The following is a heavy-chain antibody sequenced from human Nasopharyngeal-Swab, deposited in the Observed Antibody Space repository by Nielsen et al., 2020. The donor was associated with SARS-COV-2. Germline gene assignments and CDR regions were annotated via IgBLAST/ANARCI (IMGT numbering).Heavy chain of an antibody. V-gene: IGHV1-69*10. CDR2: IIPILGIA. CDR3: ARNKPDRHIDY. Sequence: KVSCKASGGTFSSYAISWVRQAPGQGLEWMGGIIPILGIANYAQKFQGRVTITADKSTSTAYMELSSLRSEDTAVYYCARNKPDRHIDYWGQGTLVTVSS. J-gene: IGHJ4*02. CDR1: GGTFSSYA. D-gene: IGHD1-14*01.